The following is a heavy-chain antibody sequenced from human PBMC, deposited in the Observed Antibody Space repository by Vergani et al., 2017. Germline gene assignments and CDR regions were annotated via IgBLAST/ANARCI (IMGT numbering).Heavy chain of an antibody. V-gene: IGHV7-4-1*02. CDR3: AREELESRYKYGLDV. Sequence: QVQVVQSGAEVKKSGASVKVSCKASGYTFTKYAINWVRQAPGQGLEWVGWMNTKSGSSTYAQGFTGRFLFSLDTSVSTAYLQISSLKADDTAVYYCAREELESRYKYGLDVWGQGTTVTVSS. CDR2: MNTKSGSS. J-gene: IGHJ6*02. D-gene: IGHD1-7*01. CDR1: GYTFTKYA.